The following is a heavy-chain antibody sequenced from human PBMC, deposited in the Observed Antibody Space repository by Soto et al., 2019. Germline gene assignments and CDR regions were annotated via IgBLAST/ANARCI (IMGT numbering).Heavy chain of an antibody. CDR1: GGSISSSSYY. Sequence: KSSETLSLTCTVSGGSISSSSYYWGWIRQPPGKGLEWIGSIYYSGSTYYNPSLKSRVTISVDTSKNQFSLKLTSVTAADTAVFYCARHSSYGSHYYYYGMDVWGQGTTVTVSS. CDR2: IYYSGST. D-gene: IGHD5-18*01. J-gene: IGHJ6*02. V-gene: IGHV4-39*01. CDR3: ARHSSYGSHYYYYGMDV.